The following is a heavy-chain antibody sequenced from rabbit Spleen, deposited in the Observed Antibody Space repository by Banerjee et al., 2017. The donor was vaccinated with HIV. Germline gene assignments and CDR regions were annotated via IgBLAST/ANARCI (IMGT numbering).Heavy chain of an antibody. D-gene: IGHD8-1*01. CDR2: INAGSSDNS. J-gene: IGHJ4*01. Sequence: QSLKESAGDLVKHGASLILPCTDSGFTLSSYYYMCWVRQAPGKGLEWIACINAGSSDNSYYASWAKCRFTVSKTSSTTVTLQMTSLTAADTATYFCARDPVIADSAYYDLCDPGTLVTVS. CDR3: ARDPVIADSAYYDL. CDR1: GFTLSSYYY. V-gene: IGHV1S40*01.